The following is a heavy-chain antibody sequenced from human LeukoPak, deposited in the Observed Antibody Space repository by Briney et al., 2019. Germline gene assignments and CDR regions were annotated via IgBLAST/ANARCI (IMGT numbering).Heavy chain of an antibody. CDR2: IRYDGSNK. CDR1: GFTFSSYG. V-gene: IGHV3-30*02. D-gene: IGHD6-13*01. CDR3: ARDSSSWYVGLPDY. J-gene: IGHJ4*02. Sequence: PGGSLRLSCAASGFTFSSYGMHWVRQAPGKGLEWVAFIRYDGSNKYYADSVKGRFTISRDNSKNTLYLQMNSLRAEDTAVYYCARDSSSWYVGLPDYWGQGTLVTVSS.